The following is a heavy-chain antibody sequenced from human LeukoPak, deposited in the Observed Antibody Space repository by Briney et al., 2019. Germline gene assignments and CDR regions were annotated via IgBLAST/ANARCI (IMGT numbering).Heavy chain of an antibody. D-gene: IGHD5-12*01. J-gene: IGHJ4*02. Sequence: SETLSLTCTVSGGSIGSDYWTWIRQPPGKGLEYIGYIYYIGGTNYNPSLKSRVTISVDTSKNLFSLKLSSVTAADTAVYFCAKYGNSGRVIYNWGQGTLVTVSS. V-gene: IGHV4-59*08. CDR1: GGSIGSDY. CDR3: AKYGNSGRVIYN. CDR2: IYYIGGT.